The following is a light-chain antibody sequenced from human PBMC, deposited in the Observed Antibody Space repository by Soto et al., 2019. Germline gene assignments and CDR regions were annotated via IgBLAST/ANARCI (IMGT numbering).Light chain of an antibody. V-gene: IGKV3-20*01. Sequence: EIVLTQSPGTLSLFPGERATLSCRASQSVSSRNLAWYRQKPGQAPSLLIYGAFNRATGIPDRFSGSGSATDFTLTISRLDPADFAVYYCLLYGDASPVYTFGQGTKLDIK. J-gene: IGKJ2*01. CDR2: GAF. CDR3: LLYGDASPVYT. CDR1: QSVSSRN.